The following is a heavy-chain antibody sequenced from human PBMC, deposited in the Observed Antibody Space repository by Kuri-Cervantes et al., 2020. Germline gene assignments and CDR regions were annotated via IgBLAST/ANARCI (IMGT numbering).Heavy chain of an antibody. J-gene: IGHJ4*02. D-gene: IGHD2-2*01. CDR3: ATGPAYCSSTSCVSFDY. CDR2: FDPEDGET. Sequence: ASVKVSCKVSGYTLTELSMHWVRQAPGKGLEWMGGFDPEDGETIYAQKFQGRVTMTEDTSTDTAYMELSSLRSEDTAVYYCATGPAYCSSTSCVSFDYWGQGTLVTVSS. CDR1: GYTLTELS. V-gene: IGHV1-24*01.